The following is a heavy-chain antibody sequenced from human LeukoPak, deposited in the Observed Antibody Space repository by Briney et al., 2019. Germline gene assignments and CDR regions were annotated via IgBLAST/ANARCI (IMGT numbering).Heavy chain of an antibody. CDR3: AKLGSYCTNGVCYTYYMDV. Sequence: GGSLRLSCAASGLTFSSYGMIWVRQAPGKGLEWVSAISGSGGSTYYADSVKGRFTISRDNSKNTLYLQMNSLRAEDTAVYYCAKLGSYCTNGVCYTYYMDVWGKGTTVTVSS. CDR1: GLTFSSYG. CDR2: ISGSGGST. D-gene: IGHD2-8*01. V-gene: IGHV3-23*01. J-gene: IGHJ6*03.